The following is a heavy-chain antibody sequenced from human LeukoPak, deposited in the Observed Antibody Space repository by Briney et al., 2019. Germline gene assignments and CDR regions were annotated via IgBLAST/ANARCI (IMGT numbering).Heavy chain of an antibody. CDR1: GFTFNSH. CDR3: ARQSSVTRSGLDS. D-gene: IGHD4-17*01. J-gene: IGHJ4*02. V-gene: IGHV3-30*04. CDR2: ISYDGRNK. Sequence: GRSLRLSCADSGFTFNSHMHWVRQAPGEGLEWVAAISYDGRNKKYGHSVKGRFTISSDNSKNTLYLQMNSLRPEDTAVYYCARQSSVTRSGLDSWGQGTLVTVSS.